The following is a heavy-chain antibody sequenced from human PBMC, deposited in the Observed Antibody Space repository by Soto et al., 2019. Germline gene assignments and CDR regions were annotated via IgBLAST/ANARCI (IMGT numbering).Heavy chain of an antibody. CDR2: IYYSGNT. CDR3: ARVGSGSFDY. V-gene: IGHV4-59*01. Sequence: KPSETLSLTCTVSGGSISTYYWSWIRQSPGKGLEWIGYIYYSGNTNYNPSLKSRVTISVDTSKNQFSLKMRSVTAADTAVYYCARVGSGSFDYWGQGALVTVSS. J-gene: IGHJ4*02. D-gene: IGHD3-22*01. CDR1: GGSISTYY.